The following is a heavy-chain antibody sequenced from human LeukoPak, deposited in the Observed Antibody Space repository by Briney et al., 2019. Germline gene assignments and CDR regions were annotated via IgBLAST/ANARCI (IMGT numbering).Heavy chain of an antibody. CDR3: ARDLPSDSSSWSDYYYGMDV. CDR2: ITGAGNFI. J-gene: IGHJ6*02. Sequence: PGGSLRLSCVASGFTISGYSMNWVRQAPGKGLEWVSSITGAGNFISYADSVKGRFTISRDNAKNSLYLQMNSLRAEDTAVYYCARDLPSDSSSWSDYYYGMDVWGQGTTVTVSS. CDR1: GFTISGYS. D-gene: IGHD6-13*01. V-gene: IGHV3-21*04.